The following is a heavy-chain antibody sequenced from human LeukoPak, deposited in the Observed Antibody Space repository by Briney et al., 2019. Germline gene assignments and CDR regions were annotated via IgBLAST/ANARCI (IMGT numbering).Heavy chain of an antibody. J-gene: IGHJ4*02. CDR2: IYYSGNT. Sequence: KPSETLSLTCTVSGGSISSSSYYWGWIRQPPGKGLEWIGSIYYSGNTYYNPSLKSRVTISVDTSKNQFSLKLSSVTAADTAVYYCARHLGRDYFDYWGQGTLVTVSS. CDR3: ARHLGRDYFDY. V-gene: IGHV4-39*01. D-gene: IGHD1-26*01. CDR1: GGSISSSSYY.